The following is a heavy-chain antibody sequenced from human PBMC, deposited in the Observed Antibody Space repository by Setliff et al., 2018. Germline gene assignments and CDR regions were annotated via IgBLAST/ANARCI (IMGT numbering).Heavy chain of an antibody. V-gene: IGHV1-24*01. CDR1: GYTLTEFS. J-gene: IGHJ3*02. CDR2: FDPGDGET. Sequence: ASVKVSCKVYGYTLTEFSINWVRQAPGKGLEWMGDFDPGDGETIYAQKFQGRVTMTEDTSTDTAFMEPSSLRSEDTAVYYCARCHGALLYDAFDIWGQGTMVTVS. CDR3: ARCHGALLYDAFDI. D-gene: IGHD4-17*01.